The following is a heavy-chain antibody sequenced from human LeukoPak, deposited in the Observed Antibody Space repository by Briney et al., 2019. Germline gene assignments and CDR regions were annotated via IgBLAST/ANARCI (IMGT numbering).Heavy chain of an antibody. CDR2: INWGSNHI. CDR1: GFTLRSYS. Sequence: GGSLRLSCAASGFTLRSYSMSWVRQAPGKGLERVSSINWGSNHIYYADAVQGRFTISRDNAKNSLYLQMNSLRAEDTAIYYCARDNSGWSRDYWGQGTLVTVSS. CDR3: ARDNSGWSRDY. J-gene: IGHJ4*02. D-gene: IGHD6-19*01. V-gene: IGHV3-21*06.